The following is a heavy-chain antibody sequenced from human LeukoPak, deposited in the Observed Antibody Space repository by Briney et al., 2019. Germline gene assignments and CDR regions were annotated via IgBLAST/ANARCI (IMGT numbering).Heavy chain of an antibody. D-gene: IGHD6-6*01. CDR1: GFTFNNYW. CDR2: IKSDGSEK. J-gene: IGHJ4*02. V-gene: IGHV3-7*01. Sequence: PGGSLRLSCAASGFTFNNYWMSWVRQAPGKGLEGVANIKSDGSEKYYVGSVKGRFTISRDNAKNSLYLQMNSLRAEDTAVYYCASGSGIAARPRDYWGQGTLVTVSS. CDR3: ASGSGIAARPRDY.